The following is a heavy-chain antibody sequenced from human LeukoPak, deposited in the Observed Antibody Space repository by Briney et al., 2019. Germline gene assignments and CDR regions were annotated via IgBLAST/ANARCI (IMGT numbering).Heavy chain of an antibody. J-gene: IGHJ4*02. CDR3: ARDVGSGSYYHFDY. CDR2: IYSGGST. Sequence: GGSLRLSCAASGFTVSSNYMNWVRQAPGKGLEWVSVIYSGGSTYYADSVKGRFTISRDNSKNTLYLQMNSLRAEDTAVYYCARDVGSGSYYHFDYWGQGTLVTVSS. CDR1: GFTVSSNY. D-gene: IGHD3-10*01. V-gene: IGHV3-66*02.